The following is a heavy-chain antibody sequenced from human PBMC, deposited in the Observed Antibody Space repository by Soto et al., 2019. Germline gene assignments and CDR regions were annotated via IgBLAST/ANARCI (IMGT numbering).Heavy chain of an antibody. Sequence: EVQLLESGGGLVQPGGSLRLSCAASGFTFSSYAMSWVRQAPGKGPEWVSTINGNDGGTYYADSVKGRFSISRDNSKDKLFLKMTSLRAEETAIYSCPIRAAFQNYWGQGTLVIVSS. V-gene: IGHV3-23*01. J-gene: IGHJ4*02. CDR1: GFTFSSYA. D-gene: IGHD3-3*02. CDR2: INGNDGGT. CDR3: PIRAAFQNY.